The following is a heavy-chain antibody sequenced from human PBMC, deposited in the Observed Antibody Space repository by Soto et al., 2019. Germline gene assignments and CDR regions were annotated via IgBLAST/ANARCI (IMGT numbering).Heavy chain of an antibody. CDR3: ARSVFP. CDR1: GGSISSHY. V-gene: IGHV4-59*11. Sequence: PSETLSLTCTVSGGSISSHYWTWIRQPPGKGLEWIGYIYNSGNTNYNPSLKSRVTISVDTSKNQFSLKLSSVTAADTAVYYCARSVFPWGQGTLVTVSS. CDR2: IYNSGNT. J-gene: IGHJ5*02.